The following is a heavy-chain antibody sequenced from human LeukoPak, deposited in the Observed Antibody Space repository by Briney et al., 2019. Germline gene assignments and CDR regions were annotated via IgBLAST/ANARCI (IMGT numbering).Heavy chain of an antibody. D-gene: IGHD3-22*01. Sequence: GGSLILSCAASGFTVRSSYMSWVRQAPGKGLEWVSVIYSGGSPDYADSAKGRFTISSDNSKNTLYLQMNSLRGEDTAVYYCARDGADNSGYYFGSLWGQGTMVTVSS. CDR2: IYSGGSP. CDR3: ARDGADNSGYYFGSL. CDR1: GFTVRSSY. J-gene: IGHJ3*01. V-gene: IGHV3-53*01.